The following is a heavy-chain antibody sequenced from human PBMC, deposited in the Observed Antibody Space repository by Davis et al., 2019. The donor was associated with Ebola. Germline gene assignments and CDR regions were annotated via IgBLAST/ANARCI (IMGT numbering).Heavy chain of an antibody. V-gene: IGHV5-51*01. J-gene: IGHJ4*02. D-gene: IGHD3-22*01. CDR3: ARQASLYGSSDY. CDR1: GYSFTSYW. CDR2: IYPGDSDT. Sequence: KVSCKGSGYSFTSYWIGWVRQMPGKGLEWMGIIYPGDSDTRYSPSFQGQVTISVDRSISTAYLQWNSLKASDTAMYYCARQASLYGSSDYWGQGTLVTVSS.